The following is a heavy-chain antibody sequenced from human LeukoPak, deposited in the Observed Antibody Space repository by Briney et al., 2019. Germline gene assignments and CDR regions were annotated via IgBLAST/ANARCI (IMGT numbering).Heavy chain of an antibody. D-gene: IGHD6-19*01. V-gene: IGHV3-23*01. CDR3: AKDLHSGWYFDY. CDR1: GFTFRSYA. J-gene: IGHJ4*02. Sequence: GGSLRLSCAASGFTFRSYAMSWVRQAPGKGLEWVSVISGSGGSTYYADSVKGRFTISRDNSKNTLYLQMNSLRAEDTAVYYCAKDLHSGWYFDYWGQGTLVTVSS. CDR2: ISGSGGST.